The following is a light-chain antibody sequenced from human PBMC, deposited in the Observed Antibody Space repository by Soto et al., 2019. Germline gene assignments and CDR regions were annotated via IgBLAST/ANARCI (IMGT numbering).Light chain of an antibody. CDR3: AAWDDSLNAWV. V-gene: IGLV1-40*01. CDR1: TSNIGAPYD. Sequence: QSVLTQPPSVSGAPGQRVSISCTGSTSNIGAPYDVHWYQHLPGTAPKLLIHSSSQRPSGVPDRFSGSKSGTSASLAISWVQSEDEADYYCAAWDDSLNAWVFGGGTKLTVL. CDR2: SSS. J-gene: IGLJ3*02.